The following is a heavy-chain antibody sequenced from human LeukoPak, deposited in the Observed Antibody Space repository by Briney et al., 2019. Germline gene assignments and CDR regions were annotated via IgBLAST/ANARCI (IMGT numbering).Heavy chain of an antibody. CDR1: GFTFSTYG. CDR3: ARDGDYRKGAAFDI. CDR2: IWYDGSNI. Sequence: VGSPRLSCAASGFTFSTYGFHWVRQAPGKGLDWVAVIWYDGSNIHYADSVQGRFTISRDNSKNTLYLQMNSLRVEDTAVYYCARDGDYRKGAAFDIWGQGTMVTVSS. D-gene: IGHD4-17*01. J-gene: IGHJ3*02. V-gene: IGHV3-33*01.